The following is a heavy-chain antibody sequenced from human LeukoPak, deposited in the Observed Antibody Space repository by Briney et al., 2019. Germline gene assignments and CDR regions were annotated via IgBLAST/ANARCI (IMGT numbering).Heavy chain of an antibody. CDR2: IYSGGST. CDR1: GFTVSSNY. V-gene: IGHV3-53*01. Sequence: GGSLRLSCAASGFTVSSNYMSWVRQAPGKGLEWVSVIYSGGSTYYADSVKGRFTISRDNSKNTLHLQMNSMRAEDTAVYYCASYYYDSSGPRIRQAFDIWGQGTMVTVSS. D-gene: IGHD3-22*01. J-gene: IGHJ3*02. CDR3: ASYYYDSSGPRIRQAFDI.